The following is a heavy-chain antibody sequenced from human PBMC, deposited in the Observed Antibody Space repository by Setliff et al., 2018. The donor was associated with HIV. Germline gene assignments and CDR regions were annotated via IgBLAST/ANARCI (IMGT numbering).Heavy chain of an antibody. CDR3: TRGGIYCGNDGCHRYFFDF. V-gene: IGHV1-18*01. D-gene: IGHD2-21*01. Sequence: ASVKVSCKTSCDLFTSYAFNWVRQAPGQGLEWMGWINTYNGHTNYAEKFQDRVTMTTDTSTRTVYMELRRLTSDDTALYYCTRGGIYCGNDGCHRYFFDFWGQGTLVTVSS. CDR1: CDLFTSYA. J-gene: IGHJ4*02. CDR2: INTYNGHT.